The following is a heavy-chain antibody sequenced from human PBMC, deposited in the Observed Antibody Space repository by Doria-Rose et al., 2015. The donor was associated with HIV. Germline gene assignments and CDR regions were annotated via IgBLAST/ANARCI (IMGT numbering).Heavy chain of an antibody. V-gene: IGHV4-59*12. CDR1: SGSINNYY. Sequence: QVQLQESGPGLVEPSGTLSLTCTVSSGSINNYYWGWIRQPPGKGLEWIGYIYYSGNTNYNPSLKSRVTISVDGSKNQFSLKLSSVTAADTAVYYCARYRYCGVDCYDAFDIWGQGTVVIVSS. D-gene: IGHD2-21*02. CDR3: ARYRYCGVDCYDAFDI. J-gene: IGHJ3*02. CDR2: IYYSGNT.